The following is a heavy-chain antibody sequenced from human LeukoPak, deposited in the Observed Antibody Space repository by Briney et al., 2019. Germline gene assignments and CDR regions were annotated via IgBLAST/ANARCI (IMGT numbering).Heavy chain of an antibody. CDR3: ARIGATPWFDFDY. CDR1: GFTVSSNY. D-gene: IGHD1-26*01. CDR2: IYSGGST. J-gene: IGHJ4*02. V-gene: IGHV3-53*01. Sequence: GGSLRLSCAASGFTVSSNYMSWVRQAPGKGLEWVSVIYSGGSTYYADSVKGRFTISRDNSKNTLYLQMNSLRAEDTAVYYSARIGATPWFDFDYWGQGTLVTVSS.